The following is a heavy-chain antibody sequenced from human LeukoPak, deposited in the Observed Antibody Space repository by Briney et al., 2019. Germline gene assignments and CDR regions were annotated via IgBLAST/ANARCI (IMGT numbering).Heavy chain of an antibody. CDR2: TRHDGNIK. V-gene: IGHV3-30*02. Sequence: GGSLRLSCAASGFSFSSYDMHWVRQAPGKGLEWVAFTRHDGNIKYYADSVKGRFTISRDTSTNILYLQMNSLRTEDTAFYYCAKGRFYDSSGSPIDHWGQGTLVTVSS. J-gene: IGHJ4*02. CDR1: GFSFSSYD. D-gene: IGHD3-22*01. CDR3: AKGRFYDSSGSPIDH.